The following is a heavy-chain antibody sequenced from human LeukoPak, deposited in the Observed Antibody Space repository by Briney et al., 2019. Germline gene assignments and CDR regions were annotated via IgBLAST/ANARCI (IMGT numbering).Heavy chain of an antibody. D-gene: IGHD3-3*01. Sequence: ASVKVSCKASGYTFTSYGISWVRQAPGQGLEWMGWISAYNGNTNYAQKLQGRVTMTTDTSTSTAYMELRSLRSDDTAVYYCARGLSVFGVVTPFDYWGQGTLVTVSS. CDR3: ARGLSVFGVVTPFDY. V-gene: IGHV1-18*01. CDR2: ISAYNGNT. CDR1: GYTFTSYG. J-gene: IGHJ4*02.